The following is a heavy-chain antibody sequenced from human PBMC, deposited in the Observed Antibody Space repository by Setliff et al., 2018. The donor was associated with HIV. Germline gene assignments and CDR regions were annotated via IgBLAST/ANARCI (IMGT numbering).Heavy chain of an antibody. Sequence: QTGGSLRLSCAGSGFTFSSYGFHWVRQAPGKGLEWVALISHDGSNQFYADSVKGRFTISRDNSKNMLYLQMNSLRTEDTAVYYCTKPTTVVTSYYFDSWGQGTQVTVSS. J-gene: IGHJ4*02. V-gene: IGHV3-30*18. CDR2: ISHDGSNQ. CDR1: GFTFSSYG. CDR3: TKPTTVVTSYYFDS. D-gene: IGHD4-17*01.